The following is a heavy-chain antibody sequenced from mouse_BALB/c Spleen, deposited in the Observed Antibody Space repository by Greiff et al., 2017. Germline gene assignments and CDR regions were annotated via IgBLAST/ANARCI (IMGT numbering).Heavy chain of an antibody. CDR3: ARDRGEAQAWFAY. Sequence: EVQLQESGGGLVKPGGSLKLSCAASGFTFSDYYMYWVRQTPEKRLEWVATISDGGSYTYYPDSVKGRFTISRDNAKNNLYLQMSSLKSEDTAMYYCARDRGEAQAWFAYWGQGTLVTVSA. CDR1: GFTFSDYY. V-gene: IGHV5-4*02. CDR2: ISDGGSYT. J-gene: IGHJ3*01.